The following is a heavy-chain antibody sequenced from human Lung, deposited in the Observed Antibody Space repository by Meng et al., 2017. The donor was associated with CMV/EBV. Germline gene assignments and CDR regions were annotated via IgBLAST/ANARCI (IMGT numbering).Heavy chain of an antibody. J-gene: IGHJ4*02. CDR3: ARDRYIRVGAPGDY. Sequence: ASXXVSXKASGYTFTGYLMHWVRQAPGQGLDWMGWINPNSGGTNYAQKFQGRVTMTRETSISTAYMALSRLRSDDRAVYYCARDRYIRVGAPGDYWVQGTXVTVSS. CDR2: INPNSGGT. D-gene: IGHD1-26*01. V-gene: IGHV1-2*02. CDR1: GYTFTGYL.